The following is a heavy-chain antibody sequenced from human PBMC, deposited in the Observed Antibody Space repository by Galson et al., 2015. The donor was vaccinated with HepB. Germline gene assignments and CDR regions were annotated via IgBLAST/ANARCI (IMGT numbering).Heavy chain of an antibody. CDR3: ARETVDSCYDCWYFDL. V-gene: IGHV3-21*01. CDR1: GFTFSSYS. J-gene: IGHJ2*01. Sequence: SLRLSCAASGFTFSSYSMNWVRQAPGKGLEWVSSISSSSSYIYYADSVKGRFTISRDNAKNSLYLQMNSLRAEDTAVYYCARETVDSCYDCWYFDLWGRGTLVTVSS. CDR2: ISSSSSYI. D-gene: IGHD2-2*01.